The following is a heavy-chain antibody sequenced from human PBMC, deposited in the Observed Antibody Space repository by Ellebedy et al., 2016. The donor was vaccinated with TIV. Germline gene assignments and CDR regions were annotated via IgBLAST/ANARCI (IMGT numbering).Heavy chain of an antibody. Sequence: GESLKISXAAFGFTFSSHAMNWVRQAPGKGLEWVSGVSGSGDNTYYADSVKGRFTISRGNSKNTLNLQMNRLRAEDTAVYYCALGDTMVRHWGQGTLVTVSS. CDR2: VSGSGDNT. CDR3: ALGDTMVRH. J-gene: IGHJ1*01. CDR1: GFTFSSHA. V-gene: IGHV3-23*01. D-gene: IGHD3-10*01.